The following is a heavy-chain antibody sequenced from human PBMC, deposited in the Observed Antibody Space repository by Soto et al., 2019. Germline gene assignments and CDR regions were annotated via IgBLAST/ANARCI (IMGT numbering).Heavy chain of an antibody. CDR3: ARGLSVTLVDN. CDR1: GGSISTGGYY. Sequence: QVQLQESGPGLVKPSQTLSLTCTVSGGSISTGGYYWTWIRQHPGKGLEWIGYIYYSGSTYYNPSLKSRVTISVDTSKNQFSMKLSSVTAADTAVYYCARGLSVTLVDNGGQGTLVTVSS. J-gene: IGHJ4*02. D-gene: IGHD4-17*01. V-gene: IGHV4-31*03. CDR2: IYYSGST.